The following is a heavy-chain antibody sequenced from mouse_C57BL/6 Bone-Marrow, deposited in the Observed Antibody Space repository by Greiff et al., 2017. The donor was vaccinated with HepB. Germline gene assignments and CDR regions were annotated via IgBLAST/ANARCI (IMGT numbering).Heavy chain of an antibody. V-gene: IGHV1-81*01. CDR1: GYTFTSYG. D-gene: IGHD1-1*01. Sequence: QVQLQQSGAELARPGASVKLSCKASGYTFTSYGISWVKQRTGQGLEWIGEIYPRSGNTYYNEKFKGKATLTADKSSSTAYMELRSLTSEDSAVYFCARSIYYYGSSFSGFAYWGQGTLVTVSA. CDR2: IYPRSGNT. CDR3: ARSIYYYGSSFSGFAY. J-gene: IGHJ3*01.